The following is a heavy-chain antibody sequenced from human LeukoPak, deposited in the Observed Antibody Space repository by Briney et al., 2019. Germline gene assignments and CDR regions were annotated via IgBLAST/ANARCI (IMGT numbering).Heavy chain of an antibody. Sequence: ASVKVSCKASGYTFANYDVNWVRQATGEGLEYMGWMNPNSGNTGFAQKFQGRVTMTRDTSISTASMELSRLTPDDSAVYYCARGQSSGNPYFDFWGQGTQVTVSS. J-gene: IGHJ4*02. D-gene: IGHD1-26*01. CDR1: GYTFANYD. V-gene: IGHV1-8*02. CDR2: MNPNSGNT. CDR3: ARGQSSGNPYFDF.